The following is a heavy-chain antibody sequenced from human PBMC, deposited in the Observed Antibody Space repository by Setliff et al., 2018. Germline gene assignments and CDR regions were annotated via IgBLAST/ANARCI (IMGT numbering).Heavy chain of an antibody. J-gene: IGHJ4*02. D-gene: IGHD1-26*01. V-gene: IGHV1-46*01. CDR3: ARGVGAMGDY. Sequence: GASVKVSCKASGYTLTKYYMHWVRQAPGQGLEWMGIINPTGGLTFYAPKFQGRVTMTRDTSTSTFYMELSSLRSEDTAVYYCARGVGAMGDYWGQGTLVTVSS. CDR1: GYTLTKYY. CDR2: INPTGGLT.